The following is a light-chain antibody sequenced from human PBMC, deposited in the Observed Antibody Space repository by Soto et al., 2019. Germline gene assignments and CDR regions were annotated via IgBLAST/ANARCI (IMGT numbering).Light chain of an antibody. CDR3: SSCTSSNTLYV. V-gene: IGLV2-14*01. CDR1: STDVGSCNY. CDR2: EVT. Sequence: QSVLIQPASVSGSPGQSITISCTGTSTDVGSCNYVSWCQQYPGKAPKLLIYEVTYRPSGLSHRFSGSKSGNTASLTISGLQAEDEADYYCSSCTSSNTLYVFGSGTKVTVL. J-gene: IGLJ1*01.